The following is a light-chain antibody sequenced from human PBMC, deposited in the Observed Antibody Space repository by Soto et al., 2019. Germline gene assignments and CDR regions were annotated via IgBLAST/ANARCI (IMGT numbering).Light chain of an antibody. CDR2: GAS. V-gene: IGKV3-15*01. J-gene: IGKJ1*01. Sequence: EIVMTPSPATLSVSPGGRATLSCGASQSISDTLAWYQQKPGQAPRLLIHGASTRATGFPGRFSGSGSGTDFTLTISSLQSEDFAVYYCQQYNNWPWTFGQGTKVDIK. CDR3: QQYNNWPWT. CDR1: QSISDT.